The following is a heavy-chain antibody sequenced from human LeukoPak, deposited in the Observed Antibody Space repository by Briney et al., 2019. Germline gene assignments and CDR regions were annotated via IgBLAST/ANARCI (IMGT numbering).Heavy chain of an antibody. CDR1: GGSISSSIYY. J-gene: IGHJ4*02. Sequence: SETLSLTCIVSGGSISSSIYYWAWVRQPPWKGLEWFGTVFYNGATQYSPSLRSRVTISIYTSTNQFSLKMTSVTAADTALYYCARADYDILNGEEDFDFWGQGTLVTVSS. CDR2: VFYNGAT. V-gene: IGHV4-39*07. D-gene: IGHD3-9*01. CDR3: ARADYDILNGEEDFDF.